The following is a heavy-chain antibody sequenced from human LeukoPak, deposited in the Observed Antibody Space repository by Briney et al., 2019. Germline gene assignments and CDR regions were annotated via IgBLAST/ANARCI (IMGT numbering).Heavy chain of an antibody. J-gene: IGHJ4*02. Sequence: GGSLRLSCEASGFTFSSYWMHWVRQAPGKGLVWVSRIDSDESSTSYADSVKGRLTISRDNARNTVYLQMNSLRADDTAVYYCARDPSSWNGYFDSWGQGTLVTVSS. CDR3: ARDPSSWNGYFDS. CDR2: IDSDESST. CDR1: GFTFSSYW. V-gene: IGHV3-74*01. D-gene: IGHD6-13*01.